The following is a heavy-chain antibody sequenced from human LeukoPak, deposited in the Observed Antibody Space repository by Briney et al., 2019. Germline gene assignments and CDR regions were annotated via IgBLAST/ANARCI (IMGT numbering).Heavy chain of an antibody. CDR1: GGSFSGYY. J-gene: IGHJ2*01. CDR2: INHSGST. CDR3: ARGPVVGATRGRYFDL. D-gene: IGHD1-26*01. V-gene: IGHV4-34*01. Sequence: PSETLSLTCAVYGGSFSGYYWSWIRQPPGKGLEWIGEINHSGSTNYNPSLKSRVTISVDTSKNQFSLKLSSVTAADTAVYYCARGPVVGATRGRYFDLWGRGTLVTVSS.